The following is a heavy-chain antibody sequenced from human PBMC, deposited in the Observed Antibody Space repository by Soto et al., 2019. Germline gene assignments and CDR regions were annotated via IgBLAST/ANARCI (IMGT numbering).Heavy chain of an antibody. Sequence: QITLKESGPALVKATQTLTLTCTFSGFSLPTGRVGVGWIRQPPGKALEWLAVIYWDDTKTYRPSLKSRLTITKDTSKNQVALTMTDMDPVDTATYYCAHAYGGRSLYWGQGTLVTVSS. CDR3: AHAYGGRSLY. J-gene: IGHJ4*02. CDR2: IYWDDTK. V-gene: IGHV2-5*02. D-gene: IGHD1-26*01. CDR1: GFSLPTGRVG.